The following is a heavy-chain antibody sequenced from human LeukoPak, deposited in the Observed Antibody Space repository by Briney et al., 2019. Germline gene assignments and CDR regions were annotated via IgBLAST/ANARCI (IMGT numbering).Heavy chain of an antibody. CDR3: ARDIEQWLGNDAFDI. D-gene: IGHD6-19*01. CDR1: GGSISSYY. CDR2: VYYSGST. J-gene: IGHJ3*02. V-gene: IGHV4-59*12. Sequence: PSETLSLTCTVSGGSISSYYWSWIRQPPGKGLEWIGYVYYSGSTNYNPSLKSRVTISVDTSKNQFSLKLSSVTAADTAVYYCARDIEQWLGNDAFDIWGQGTMVTVSS.